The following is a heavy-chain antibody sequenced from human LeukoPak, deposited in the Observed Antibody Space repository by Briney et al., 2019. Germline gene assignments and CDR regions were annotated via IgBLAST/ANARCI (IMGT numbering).Heavy chain of an antibody. Sequence: GGSLRLSCAASGFTVSSNYMSWVRQAPGQGLEWVSVIYSGGSTYYADSVKGRFTISRDNSKNTLYLQMNSLRAEDTAVYYCARGGAIFLNWFDPWGQGTLVTVSS. V-gene: IGHV3-53*01. J-gene: IGHJ5*02. D-gene: IGHD3-3*02. CDR3: ARGGAIFLNWFDP. CDR2: IYSGGST. CDR1: GFTVSSNY.